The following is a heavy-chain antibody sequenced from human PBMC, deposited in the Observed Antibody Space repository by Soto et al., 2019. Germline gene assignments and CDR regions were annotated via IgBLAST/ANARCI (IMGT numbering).Heavy chain of an antibody. CDR1: GGAISGYY. J-gene: IGHJ5*02. D-gene: IGHD3-3*01. CDR2: IYSSGGT. V-gene: IGHV4-4*07. Sequence: SETLSLTCTVSGGAISGYYWTWIRQSAGKGLEWIGRIYSSGGTKYNPSLKSRVTVSLDTSKNQFSLRLSSVTAADTAVYYCARGQRFSDSFDPWGQGTLVT. CDR3: ARGQRFSDSFDP.